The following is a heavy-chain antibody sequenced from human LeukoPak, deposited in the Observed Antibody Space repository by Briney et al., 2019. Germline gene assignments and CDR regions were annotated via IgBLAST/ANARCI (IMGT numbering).Heavy chain of an antibody. CDR3: ARFNYGSGSYLLH. CDR1: GYTFTSYD. J-gene: IGHJ4*02. V-gene: IGHV1-8*01. CDR2: MNPNSSNT. D-gene: IGHD3-10*01. Sequence: GASVKVSCKASGYTFTSYDINLERQATGQGLEWMGWMNPNSSNTGYAQKFQGRVTMTRNTSISTAYMELSSLRSEDTAVYYCARFNYGSGSYLLHWGQGTLVTVSS.